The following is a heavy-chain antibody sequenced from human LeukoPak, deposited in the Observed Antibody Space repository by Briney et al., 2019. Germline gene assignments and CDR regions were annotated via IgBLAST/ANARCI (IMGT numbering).Heavy chain of an antibody. Sequence: GGSLRLSCVASGFTVSNNYMTWVRQAPGKGLEWVSLIYSGGKTYYADSVKGRFTISRDDSKNTVYLQMSSLRAEDTALYYCAPSVYYDILTTYYMDPVASPFDYWGLGTLVTVSS. CDR1: GFTVSNNY. V-gene: IGHV3-66*01. CDR3: APSVYYDILTTYYMDPVASPFDY. J-gene: IGHJ4*02. D-gene: IGHD3-9*01. CDR2: IYSGGKT.